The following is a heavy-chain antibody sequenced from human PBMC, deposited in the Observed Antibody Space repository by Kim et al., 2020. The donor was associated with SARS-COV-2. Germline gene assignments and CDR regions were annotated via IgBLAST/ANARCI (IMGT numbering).Heavy chain of an antibody. V-gene: IGHV3-30*18. CDR3: AKVGGCSGGSCYSLDY. J-gene: IGHJ4*02. D-gene: IGHD2-15*01. CDR2: ISYDGSNK. Sequence: GGSLRLSCAASGFTFSSYGMHWVRQAPGKGLEWVAVISYDGSNKYYAYSVKGRFTISRDNSKNTLYLQMNSLRAEDTAVYYCAKVGGCSGGSCYSLDYWGQGTLVTVSS. CDR1: GFTFSSYG.